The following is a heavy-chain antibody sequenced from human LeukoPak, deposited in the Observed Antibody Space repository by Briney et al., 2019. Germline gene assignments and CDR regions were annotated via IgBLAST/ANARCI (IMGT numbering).Heavy chain of an antibody. V-gene: IGHV4-31*03. D-gene: IGHD3-22*01. CDR1: GGSISSGGYY. CDR2: IYYSGST. Sequence: SETLSLTCTVSGGSISSGGYYWSWIRQHPRKGLEWIGYIYYSGSTYYNPSLKSRVTISVDTSKNQFSLKLSSVTAADTAVYYCARRYYYDSSGYDYWGQGTLVTVSS. J-gene: IGHJ4*02. CDR3: ARRYYYDSSGYDY.